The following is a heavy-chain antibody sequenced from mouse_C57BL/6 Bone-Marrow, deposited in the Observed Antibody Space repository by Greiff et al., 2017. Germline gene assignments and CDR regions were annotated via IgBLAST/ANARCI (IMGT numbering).Heavy chain of an antibody. Sequence: EVQLQQSGPELVKPGASVKISCKASGYSFTDYNMNWVKQSNGQSLEWIGVINPNYGTTSYNQKFKGKATLTVDQSSSTAYMQLNSLTSEDSAVYYCARPLYYGSSFYWYFDVWGTGTTVTVSS. CDR2: INPNYGTT. CDR1: GYSFTDYN. J-gene: IGHJ1*03. CDR3: ARPLYYGSSFYWYFDV. V-gene: IGHV1-39*01. D-gene: IGHD1-1*01.